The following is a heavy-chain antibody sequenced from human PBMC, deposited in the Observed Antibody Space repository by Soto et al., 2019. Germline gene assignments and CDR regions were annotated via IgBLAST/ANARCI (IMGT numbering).Heavy chain of an antibody. CDR2: ISYDGSNK. D-gene: IGHD3-3*01. CDR1: GFTFSSYG. CDR3: AKAQSYTIFGVVIGTSSDGMHV. V-gene: IGHV3-30*18. Sequence: QVQLVESGGGVVQPGRSLRLSCAASGFTFSSYGMHWVRQAPGKGLEWVAVISYDGSNKYYADSVKGRFTISRDNSKNTLYLQMNSLRAEDTAVYYCAKAQSYTIFGVVIGTSSDGMHVWGQGTTVTVSS. J-gene: IGHJ6*02.